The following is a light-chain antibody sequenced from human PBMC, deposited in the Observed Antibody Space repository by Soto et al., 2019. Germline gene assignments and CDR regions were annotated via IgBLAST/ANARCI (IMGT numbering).Light chain of an antibody. CDR3: CSYAGSSTFDVV. CDR1: SSDFVSYNL. Sequence: QSALNQPASVSGAPGQSVAISCTGTSSDFVSYNLVSWYQQHPGKAPKLMIYEGSKRPSGVSNRFSGSKSGNTASLTISGLQAEDEADYYCCSYAGSSTFDVVFGGGTQLTV. V-gene: IGLV2-23*03. CDR2: EGS. J-gene: IGLJ2*01.